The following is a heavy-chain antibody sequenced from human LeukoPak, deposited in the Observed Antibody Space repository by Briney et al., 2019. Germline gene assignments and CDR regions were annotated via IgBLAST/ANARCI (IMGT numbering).Heavy chain of an antibody. CDR1: GYTFTGYY. CDR3: ARDRGRQGDFDY. CDR2: INPNSGGT. J-gene: IGHJ4*02. D-gene: IGHD1-26*01. V-gene: IGHV1-2*02. Sequence: ASVKVSCKASGYTFTGYYMHWVRQAPGQGLEWMGWINPNSGGTNYAQKFQGRVTMTRDTSISTAYMELSRLRSDDTAVYYCARDRGRQGDFDYWDQGSLVTVSS.